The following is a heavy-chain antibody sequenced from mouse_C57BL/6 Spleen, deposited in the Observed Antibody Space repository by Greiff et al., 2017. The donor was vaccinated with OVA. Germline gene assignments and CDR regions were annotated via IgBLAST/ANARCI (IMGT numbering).Heavy chain of an antibody. J-gene: IGHJ2*01. CDR1: GYTFTNYW. CDR3: ARFFDGYFDY. CDR2: IYPGGGYT. Sequence: QVHVKQSGAELVRPGTSVKMSCKASGYTFTNYWIGWAKQRPGHGLEWIGDIYPGGGYTNYNEKFKGKATLTADKSSSTAYMQFSSLTSEDSAIYYCARFFDGYFDYWGQGTTLTVSS. D-gene: IGHD2-3*01. V-gene: IGHV1-63*01.